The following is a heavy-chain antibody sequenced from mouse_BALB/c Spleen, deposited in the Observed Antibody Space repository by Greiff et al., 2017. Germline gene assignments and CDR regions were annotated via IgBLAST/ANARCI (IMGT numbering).Heavy chain of an antibody. V-gene: IGHV2-6-7*01. Sequence: QVQLQQSGPGLVAPSQSLSITCTVSGFSLTGYGVNWVRQPPGKGLEWLGMIWGDGSTDYNSALKSRLSISKDNSKSQVFLKMNSLQTDDTARYYCARGWYDEEYYFDYWGQGTTLTVSS. D-gene: IGHD2-14*01. CDR3: ARGWYDEEYYFDY. CDR1: GFSLTGYG. CDR2: IWGDGST. J-gene: IGHJ2*01.